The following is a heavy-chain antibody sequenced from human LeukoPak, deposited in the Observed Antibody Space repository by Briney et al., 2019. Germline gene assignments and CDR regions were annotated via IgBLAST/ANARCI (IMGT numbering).Heavy chain of an antibody. CDR2: ILLGGGGGHT. Sequence: GRSRRLSCAVTAITTTSDAPNWVRQAPGKGLEWDSAILLGGGGGHTYYTDSVKGRFTISRDSTTNTLYLQMNSLRVEDTAVYYCARGRDYTMDVWGQGTTVTVSS. CDR3: ARGRDYTMDV. V-gene: IGHV3-23*01. CDR1: AITTTSDA. J-gene: IGHJ6*02. D-gene: IGHD4-11*01.